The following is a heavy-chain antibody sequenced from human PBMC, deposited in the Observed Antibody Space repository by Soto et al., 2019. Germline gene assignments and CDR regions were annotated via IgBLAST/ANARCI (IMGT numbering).Heavy chain of an antibody. Sequence: SETLSLTCTVSGGSISSYYWSWIRQPPGKGLEWIGYIYYSGSTNYNPSLKSRVTISVDTSKNQFSLKLSSVTAADTAVYYCARIPTVLRYPLGKIYFDYWGQGTLVTVSS. D-gene: IGHD3-9*01. J-gene: IGHJ4*02. V-gene: IGHV4-59*01. CDR3: ARIPTVLRYPLGKIYFDY. CDR1: GGSISSYY. CDR2: IYYSGST.